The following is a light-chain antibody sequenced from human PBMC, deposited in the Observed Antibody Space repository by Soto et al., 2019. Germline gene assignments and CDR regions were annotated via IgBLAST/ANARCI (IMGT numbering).Light chain of an antibody. CDR3: TSYTSSSTYV. Sequence: LTQPASVSGSPGQSITISCTGTSSDVGGYNYVSWYQQHPGKAPKFMIYDVSNRPSGVSNRFSGSKSGNTASLTISGLQAEDEADYYCTSYTSSSTYVFGTGTKVTVL. V-gene: IGLV2-14*01. CDR2: DVS. CDR1: SSDVGGYNY. J-gene: IGLJ1*01.